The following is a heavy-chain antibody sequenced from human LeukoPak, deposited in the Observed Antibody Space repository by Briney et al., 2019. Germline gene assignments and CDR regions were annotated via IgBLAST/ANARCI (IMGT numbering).Heavy chain of an antibody. CDR3: VKERGPFDAFDI. CDR2: IWPDGNNK. J-gene: IGHJ3*02. Sequence: GRSLRLSCAATGFTSITYGMHWVRPAPGKGLEWGAVIWPDGNNKFYADSVKGRFTFSRDNSRNTLSLQMNSLRAEDTAVYYCVKERGPFDAFDIWGQGTMVTVSS. CDR1: GFTSITYG. V-gene: IGHV3-33*06.